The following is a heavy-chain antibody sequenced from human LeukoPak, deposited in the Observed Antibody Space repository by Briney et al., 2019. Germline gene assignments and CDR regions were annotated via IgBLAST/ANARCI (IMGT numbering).Heavy chain of an antibody. D-gene: IGHD1-26*01. Sequence: GESLKISCKGSGYSFTNYWIGWVRQMPGKGLEWMGIIYPGDSDTRYSPSFQGQVTISADKSIRTAYLQWSSLKASDTAMYYCARGGIVGATKDAWFDPWGQGTLVTVSS. CDR3: ARGGIVGATKDAWFDP. V-gene: IGHV5-51*01. CDR2: IYPGDSDT. CDR1: GYSFTNYW. J-gene: IGHJ5*02.